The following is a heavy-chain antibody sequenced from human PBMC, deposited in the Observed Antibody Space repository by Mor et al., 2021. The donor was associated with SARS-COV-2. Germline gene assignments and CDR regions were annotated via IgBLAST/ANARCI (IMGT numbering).Heavy chain of an antibody. J-gene: IGHJ4*02. CDR3: ARGGTRSYYDILTDY. V-gene: IGHV3-11*06. D-gene: IGHD3-9*01. Sequence: VKGRFTISRDNAKNSLYLQMNSLRAEDTAVYYCARGGTRSYYDILTDYWGQGTLVTVSS.